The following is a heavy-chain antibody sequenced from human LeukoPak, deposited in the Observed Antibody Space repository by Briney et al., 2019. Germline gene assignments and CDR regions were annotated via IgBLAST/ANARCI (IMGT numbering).Heavy chain of an antibody. J-gene: IGHJ4*02. Sequence: PSETLSLTCTVSAGSISSHYWSWIRQPPGKGLEWIGRIYYSDETTTNNPSLKSRVTISADTSKNQFSLRLTSVTAADTAVYYCARHYGGHTFGTTFDYWGLGTLVTVSS. CDR3: ARHYGGHTFGTTFDY. CDR1: AGSISSHY. CDR2: IYYSDETT. V-gene: IGHV4-59*08. D-gene: IGHD1-14*01.